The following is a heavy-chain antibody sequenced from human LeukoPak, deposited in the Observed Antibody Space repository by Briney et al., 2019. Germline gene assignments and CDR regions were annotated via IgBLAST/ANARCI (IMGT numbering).Heavy chain of an antibody. V-gene: IGHV4-61*02. CDR2: IYTSGST. D-gene: IGHD3-10*01. CDR3: ARDHGMKGSDY. J-gene: IGHJ4*02. Sequence: SQTLSLTCTVSGGSISSGSYYWSWIRQPAGKGLEWIGRIYTSGSTNYNPSLKSRVTMSVDTSKNQFSLKLSSVTAADTAVYYCARDHGMKGSDYWGQGTLVTVSS. CDR1: GGSISSGSYY.